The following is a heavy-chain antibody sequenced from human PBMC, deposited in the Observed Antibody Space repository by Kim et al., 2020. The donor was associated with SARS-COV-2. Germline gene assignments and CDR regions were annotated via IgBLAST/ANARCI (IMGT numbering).Heavy chain of an antibody. V-gene: IGHV3-30-3*01. CDR2: ISVEGSWQ. J-gene: IGHJ3*01. CDR1: GFTFTSRP. CDR3: ASAGHGSGSAGTFDF. D-gene: IGHD3-10*01. Sequence: GGSLRLSCAASGFTFTSRPMHWVRQAPGKGLEWVAVISVEGSWQNYAYAVKGRVTISRDHSKNTLYLQMDSLRDEGTAVYFCASAGHGSGSAGTFDFWGQGTMVTVSS.